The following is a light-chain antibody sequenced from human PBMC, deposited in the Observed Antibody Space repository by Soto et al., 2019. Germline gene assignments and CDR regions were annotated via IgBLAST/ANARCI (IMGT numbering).Light chain of an antibody. J-gene: IGLJ2*01. Sequence: QSVLTQPPSVSWAPVQRVTISCTGSSSNIGAGYDVHWYQQLPGTAPKLLIYGNSNRPSGVPDRFSGSKSGTSASLAITGLQAEDEADYYCQSYDSSLSGSEVFGGGTKLTVL. V-gene: IGLV1-40*01. CDR2: GNS. CDR3: QSYDSSLSGSEV. CDR1: SSNIGAGYD.